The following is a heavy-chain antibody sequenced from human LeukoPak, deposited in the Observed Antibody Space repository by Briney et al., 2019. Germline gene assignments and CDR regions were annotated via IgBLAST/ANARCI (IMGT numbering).Heavy chain of an antibody. CDR2: IIPIFGTA. CDR1: GGTFSSYA. Sequence: ASVKVSCKASGGTFSSYAISWVRQAPGQGLEWMGGIIPIFGTANYAQKFQGRVTITADESTSTAYMELSSLRSEDTAVYYCARDLGSSGWEGYFDYWGQETLVTVSS. CDR3: ARDLGSSGWEGYFDY. V-gene: IGHV1-69*13. J-gene: IGHJ4*02. D-gene: IGHD6-19*01.